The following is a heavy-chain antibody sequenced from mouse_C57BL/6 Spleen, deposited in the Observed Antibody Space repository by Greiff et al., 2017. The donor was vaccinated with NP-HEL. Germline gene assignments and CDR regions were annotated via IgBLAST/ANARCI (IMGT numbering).Heavy chain of an antibody. J-gene: IGHJ2*01. Sequence: EVKLVESGPGLVKPSQSLSLTCSVTGYSITSGYYWNWIRQFPGNKLEWMGYISYDGSNNYNPSLKNRISITRDTSKNQFFLKLNSVTTEDTATYYCARERLGSYGYWGQGTTLTVSS. D-gene: IGHD1-1*02. CDR1: GYSITSGYY. CDR2: ISYDGSN. V-gene: IGHV3-6*01. CDR3: ARERLGSYGY.